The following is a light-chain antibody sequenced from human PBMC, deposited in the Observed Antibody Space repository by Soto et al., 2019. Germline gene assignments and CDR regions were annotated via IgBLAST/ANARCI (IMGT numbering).Light chain of an antibody. J-gene: IGKJ5*01. CDR1: QSVSSN. CDR3: QRYNNWLPIT. Sequence: EIVMTQSPATLSVSPGERATLSCRASQSVSSNLAWYQQKPGQAPRLLIYGASTRATGVPTRFSGSGSETEFTLTISSLQSEDVAVYYWQRYNNWLPITFGQGTRLEIK. CDR2: GAS. V-gene: IGKV3-15*01.